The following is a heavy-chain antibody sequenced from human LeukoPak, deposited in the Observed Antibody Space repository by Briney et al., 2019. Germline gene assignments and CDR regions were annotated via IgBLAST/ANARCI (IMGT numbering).Heavy chain of an antibody. CDR1: GFTFSNAW. Sequence: GGSLRLSCAASGFTFSNAWMSWVRQAPGKGLEWVGRIKSKTDGGTTDYAAPVKGRFTISRDDSKNTLYLQMNSLKTEDTAVYYCTTVLIEAAGHRYWYFDLWGRGTLVTVSS. J-gene: IGHJ2*01. CDR2: IKSKTDGGTT. V-gene: IGHV3-15*01. CDR3: TTVLIEAAGHRYWYFDL. D-gene: IGHD6-13*01.